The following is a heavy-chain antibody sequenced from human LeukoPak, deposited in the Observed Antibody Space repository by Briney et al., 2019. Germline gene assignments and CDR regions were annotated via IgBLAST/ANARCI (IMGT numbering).Heavy chain of an antibody. CDR3: AADPHIVVVPAAIGDGRDFDY. Sequence: PGGSLRLSCAASGFTFSSYAMSWVRQAPGKGLEWVSAISGSGGSTYYADSVKGRFTISRDNPKNTLYLQMNSLRAEDTAVYYCAADPHIVVVPAAIGDGRDFDYWGQGTLVTVSS. J-gene: IGHJ4*02. V-gene: IGHV3-23*01. CDR1: GFTFSSYA. D-gene: IGHD2-2*02. CDR2: ISGSGGST.